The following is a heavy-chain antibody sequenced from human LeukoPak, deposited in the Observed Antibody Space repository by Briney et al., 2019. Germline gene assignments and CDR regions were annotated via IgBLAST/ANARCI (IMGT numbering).Heavy chain of an antibody. CDR1: GFTFRSYA. CDR3: ASYDSRGYYQYFDY. Sequence: PGGSLRLSCAASGFTFRSYAMSWVRQAPGKGLEWVSAISGSGGNTYYADSVKGRFTISRDNSKNTLFLQMNSLRAEDTAVYYCASYDSRGYYQYFDYWGQGTLVTVSS. V-gene: IGHV3-23*01. J-gene: IGHJ4*02. D-gene: IGHD3-22*01. CDR2: ISGSGGNT.